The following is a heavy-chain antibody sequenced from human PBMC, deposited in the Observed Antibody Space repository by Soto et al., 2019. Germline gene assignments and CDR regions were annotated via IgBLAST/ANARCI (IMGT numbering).Heavy chain of an antibody. CDR2: ISGSGGST. CDR1: GFTFSSYA. D-gene: IGHD7-27*01. CDR3: AKGETGDFYWGSNY. Sequence: EVQLLESGGGLVQPGGSLRLSCAASGFTFSSYAMSWVRQAPGKGLEWVSAISGSGGSTYYADSVKGRFTISRDNSKNTLYLQMNSLSAEDTAVYYCAKGETGDFYWGSNYWGQGTLGTVSS. J-gene: IGHJ4*02. V-gene: IGHV3-23*01.